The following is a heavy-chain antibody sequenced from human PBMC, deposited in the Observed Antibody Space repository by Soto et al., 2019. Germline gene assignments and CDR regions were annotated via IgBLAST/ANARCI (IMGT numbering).Heavy chain of an antibody. J-gene: IGHJ4*02. Sequence: HPGGSLRLSCAASGFTFSSHAMNWVRQAPGEGLEWVSAISGSGGSTNYADSVKGRFTISRDNSKNTLYLQMNSLRAEDTAIYYCAKGEYQFRGYPDYWGQGTLVTVSS. D-gene: IGHD3-16*01. CDR1: GFTFSSHA. V-gene: IGHV3-23*01. CDR2: ISGSGGST. CDR3: AKGEYQFRGYPDY.